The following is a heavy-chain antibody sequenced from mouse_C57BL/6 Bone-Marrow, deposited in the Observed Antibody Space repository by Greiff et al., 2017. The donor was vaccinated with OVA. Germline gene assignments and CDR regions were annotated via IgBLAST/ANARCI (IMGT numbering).Heavy chain of an antibody. V-gene: IGHV5-4*01. Sequence: EVKLMESGGGLVKPGGSLKLSCAASGFTFSSYAMSWVRQTPEKRLEWVATISDGGSYTYYPDNVKGRFTISRDNAKNNLYLQMRHLKSEDTAMYYCARDDLTVTWGQGTTLTVSS. J-gene: IGHJ2*01. D-gene: IGHD4-1*01. CDR2: ISDGGSYT. CDR3: ARDDLTVT. CDR1: GFTFSSYA.